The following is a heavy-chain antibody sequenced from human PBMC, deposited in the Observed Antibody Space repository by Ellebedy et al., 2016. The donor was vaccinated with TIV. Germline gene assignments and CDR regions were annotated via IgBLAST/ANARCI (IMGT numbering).Heavy chain of an antibody. CDR2: IKQDGSEK. V-gene: IGHV3-7*03. CDR1: GFTFSSYW. Sequence: GESLKISXAASGFTFSSYWMTWVRQAPGKGLEWVANIKQDGSEKYYVDSVKGRFTISRDNAKSSLYLQMNSLRAEDTAMYYCARRYFDSWGQGTTVTVSS. CDR3: ARRYFDS. J-gene: IGHJ4*03.